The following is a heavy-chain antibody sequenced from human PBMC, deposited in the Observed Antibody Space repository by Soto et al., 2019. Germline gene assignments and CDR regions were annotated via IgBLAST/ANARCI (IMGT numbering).Heavy chain of an antibody. Sequence: GGSLRLSCAASGFTFSSYDMHWVRQAPGKGLEWVAVISYDGSNKYYADSVKGRFTISRDNSKNTLYLQMNSLRAEDTAVYYCAKDFCSGFNLPHNCSFDYWGQGTLVTVSS. J-gene: IGHJ4*02. D-gene: IGHD1-1*01. CDR1: GFTFSSYD. CDR3: AKDFCSGFNLPHNCSFDY. V-gene: IGHV3-30*18. CDR2: ISYDGSNK.